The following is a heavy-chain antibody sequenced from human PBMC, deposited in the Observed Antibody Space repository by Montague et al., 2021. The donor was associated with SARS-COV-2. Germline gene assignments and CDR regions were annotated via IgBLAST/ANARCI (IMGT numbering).Heavy chain of an antibody. CDR1: GGSISGYY. J-gene: IGHJ4*02. V-gene: IGHV4-4*07. CDR3: VRDQGRSNWNYPDY. CDR2: IYNSGST. D-gene: IGHD1-20*01. Sequence: SETLSLTCTVSGGSISGYYWSWFRQSAGEGLEWIGRIYNSGSTSYNPSLKSRVTTSVNTSENQFSLKLSSATAADTAVYYCVRDQGRSNWNYPDYWGQGTLVTVSS.